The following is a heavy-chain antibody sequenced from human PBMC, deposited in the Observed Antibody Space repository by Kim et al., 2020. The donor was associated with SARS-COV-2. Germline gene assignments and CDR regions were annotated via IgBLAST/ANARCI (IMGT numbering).Heavy chain of an antibody. CDR3: ARNGWGSSWQENWFDP. V-gene: IGHV3-7*01. CDR1: GFTFSSFW. J-gene: IGHJ5*02. D-gene: IGHD6-13*01. Sequence: GESLRLSCAASGFTFSSFWMSWVRQAPGKGLEWVANIKQDGSEHYYVDSVKGRFTISRDNAKNSLYLQMNSLRAEDTAVYYCARNGWGSSWQENWFDPWGQGTLVTVSS. CDR2: IKQDGSEH.